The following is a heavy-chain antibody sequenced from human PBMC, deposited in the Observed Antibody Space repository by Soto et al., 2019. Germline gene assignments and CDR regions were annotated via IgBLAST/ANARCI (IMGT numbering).Heavy chain of an antibody. CDR2: INAGNGNT. Sequence: ASVQVSCKASGYTFTSYAMHWVRQAPGQRLEWMGWINAGNGNTKYSQKFQGRVTITRDTSASTAYMELSSLRSEDTAVYYCARESYDSSDYDAFDTSGQRTTVTVS. CDR3: ARESYDSSDYDAFDT. V-gene: IGHV1-3*01. J-gene: IGHJ3*02. D-gene: IGHD3-22*01. CDR1: GYTFTSYA.